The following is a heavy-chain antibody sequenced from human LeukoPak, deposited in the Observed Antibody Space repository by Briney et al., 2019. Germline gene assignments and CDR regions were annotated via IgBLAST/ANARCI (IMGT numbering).Heavy chain of an antibody. V-gene: IGHV1-18*01. CDR1: GYTLTSYG. Sequence: ASVKVSCKASGYTLTSYGISWVRQAPGQGLEWMGWISTYNGNTNYAQKLQGRVTMTTDTSTSTAYMELRSLRSDDTAVYYCARNQGDRVDFDYWGQGTLVTVSS. CDR3: ARNQGDRVDFDY. D-gene: IGHD1-14*01. CDR2: ISTYNGNT. J-gene: IGHJ4*02.